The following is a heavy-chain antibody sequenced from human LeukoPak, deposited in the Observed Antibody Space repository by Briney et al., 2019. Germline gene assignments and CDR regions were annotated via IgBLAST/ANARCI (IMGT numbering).Heavy chain of an antibody. D-gene: IGHD3-10*01. Sequence: ASVKVSCKAYGYNFMSHGISWVRQAPGQGLEWMGWISGDSSNTNYAQKLQGRVTMTTDTSTSTAYMELRSLRSDDTAVYYCAREPSSITMVLAYYGMDVWGQGTTVTVSS. J-gene: IGHJ6*02. CDR3: AREPSSITMVLAYYGMDV. CDR1: GYNFMSHG. V-gene: IGHV1-18*01. CDR2: ISGDSSNT.